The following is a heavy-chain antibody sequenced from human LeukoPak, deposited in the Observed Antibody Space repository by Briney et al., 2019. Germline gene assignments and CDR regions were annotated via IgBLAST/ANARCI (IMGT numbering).Heavy chain of an antibody. CDR2: INPSGGST. D-gene: IGHD3-16*01. CDR1: GYTFTSYY. V-gene: IGHV1-46*01. CDR3: ARERRAWGEDF. Sequence: ASVKVSCKASGYTFTSYYMHWVRQAPGQGLEWMGIINPSGGSTSYARKFQGRVTMTRDTSTSTVYMELSSLRSEDTAVYYCARERRAWGEDFWGQGTLVTVSS. J-gene: IGHJ4*02.